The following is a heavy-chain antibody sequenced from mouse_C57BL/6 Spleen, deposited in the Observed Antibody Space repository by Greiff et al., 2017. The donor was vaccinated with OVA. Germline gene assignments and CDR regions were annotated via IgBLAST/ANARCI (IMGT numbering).Heavy chain of an antibody. Sequence: EVKVVESEGGLVQPGSSMKLSCTASGFTFSDYYMAWVRQVPEKGLEWVANINYDGSSTYYLDSLKSRFIISRDNAKNILYLQMSSLKSEDTATYYCARVAGTLGYFDYWGQGTTLTVSS. D-gene: IGHD4-1*01. CDR3: ARVAGTLGYFDY. CDR1: GFTFSDYY. CDR2: INYDGSST. J-gene: IGHJ2*01. V-gene: IGHV5-16*01.